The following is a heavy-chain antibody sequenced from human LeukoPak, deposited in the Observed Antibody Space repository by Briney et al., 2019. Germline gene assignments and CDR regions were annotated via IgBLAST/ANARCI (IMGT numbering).Heavy chain of an antibody. CDR3: ARHRGPRWFGEPQTPLFDY. Sequence: SETLSLTCTVSGGSISSYYWSWIRQPPGKGLEWIGYIYYSGSTNYNPSLKSRVTISVDTSKNQFSLKLSSVTAADTAVYYCARHRGPRWFGEPQTPLFDYWGQGTLVTVSS. J-gene: IGHJ4*02. V-gene: IGHV4-59*08. CDR1: GGSISSYY. D-gene: IGHD3-10*01. CDR2: IYYSGST.